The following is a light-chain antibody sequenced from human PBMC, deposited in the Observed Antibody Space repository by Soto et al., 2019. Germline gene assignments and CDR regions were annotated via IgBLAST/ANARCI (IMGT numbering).Light chain of an antibody. J-gene: IGKJ1*01. CDR1: QSVRSY. CDR3: QQRSSWPRT. V-gene: IGKV3-11*01. Sequence: EIVLTQSPATLSLSPGERATLSCRASQSVRSYLAWFQQKSGQAPRLLIYDASNRATGIPARFGGSGSGTDFSLTISSLEPEDFAVYYCQQRSSWPRTFGQGTKVEIK. CDR2: DAS.